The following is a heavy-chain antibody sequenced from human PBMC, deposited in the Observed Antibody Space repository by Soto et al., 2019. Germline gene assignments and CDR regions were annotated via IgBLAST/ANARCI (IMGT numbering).Heavy chain of an antibody. CDR1: GFTFSNAW. CDR3: TTSPPQWELPYYFDY. D-gene: IGHD1-26*01. Sequence: GGSLRLSCAASGFTFSNAWMNWVRQAPGKGLEWVGRIKSKTDGGTTDYAAPVKGRFTISRDDSKNTLYLQMNSLKTEDTAVYYCTTSPPQWELPYYFDYWGQGTLVTVSS. CDR2: IKSKTDGGTT. J-gene: IGHJ4*02. V-gene: IGHV3-15*07.